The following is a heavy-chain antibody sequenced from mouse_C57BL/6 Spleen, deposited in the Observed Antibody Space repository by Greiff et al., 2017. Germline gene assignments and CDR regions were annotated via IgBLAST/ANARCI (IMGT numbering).Heavy chain of an antibody. V-gene: IGHV1-50*01. CDR2: IDPSDSYT. CDR3: ASHHRWFAY. CDR1: GYTFTSYW. J-gene: IGHJ3*01. Sequence: VQLQQPGAELVKPGASVKLSCKASGYTFTSYWMQWVKQRPGQGLEWIGEIDPSDSYTNYNQKFKGKATLTVDTSSSTAYMQLSSLTSEDSAVXYGASHHRWFAYWGQGTLVTVSA.